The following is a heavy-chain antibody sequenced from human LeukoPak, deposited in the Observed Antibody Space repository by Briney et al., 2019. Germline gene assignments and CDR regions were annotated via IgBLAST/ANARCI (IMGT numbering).Heavy chain of an antibody. J-gene: IGHJ4*02. D-gene: IGHD5-24*01. CDR3: ARDRAGYNWVDY. Sequence: GGSLRLSCVGSGFTFNRHSMNWVRQAPGKGLEWISYISSSSSHIYYSDSVKGRFTISSDNTKNSVYLQMNSLRAEDTAVNFCARDRAGYNWVDYWGQEALVSASS. CDR1: GFTFNRHS. CDR2: ISSSSSHI. V-gene: IGHV3-48*01.